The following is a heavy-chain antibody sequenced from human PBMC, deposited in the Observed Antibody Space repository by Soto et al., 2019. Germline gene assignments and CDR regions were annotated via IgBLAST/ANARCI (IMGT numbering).Heavy chain of an antibody. CDR3: SRGQGDSSGYYPIDY. Sequence: ASVKVSCKASGYTFTSYDINWVRQATGQGLEWMGWMNPNSGNTGYAQKFQGRVTMTRNTSISTAYMELSSLRSEDTAVYYCSRGQGDSSGYYPIDYWGQGTLVTVSS. V-gene: IGHV1-8*01. J-gene: IGHJ4*02. CDR2: MNPNSGNT. D-gene: IGHD3-22*01. CDR1: GYTFTSYD.